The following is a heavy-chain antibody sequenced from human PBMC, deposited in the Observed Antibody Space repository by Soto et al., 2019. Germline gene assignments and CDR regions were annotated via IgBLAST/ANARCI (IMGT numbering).Heavy chain of an antibody. CDR2: IDPSDSYT. Sequence: LGESLKISCEGSGYTFTSYYITWARQLPGKGLEWMGRIDPSDSYTTYNPSFRGHVTISADKSIRTAYLQWSSLEASDSGMYYCARGDTAVAHKGVDVWGQGTPVTVSS. CDR3: ARGDTAVAHKGVDV. J-gene: IGHJ6*02. D-gene: IGHD5-18*01. CDR1: GYTFTSYY. V-gene: IGHV5-10-1*01.